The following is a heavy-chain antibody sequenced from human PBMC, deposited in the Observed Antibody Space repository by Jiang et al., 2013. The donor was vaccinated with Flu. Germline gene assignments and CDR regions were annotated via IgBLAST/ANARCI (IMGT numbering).Heavy chain of an antibody. D-gene: IGHD4-17*01. Sequence: GYTFTSYYMHWVRQAPGQGLEWMGIINPSGGSTSYAQKFQGRVTMTRDTSTSTVYMELSSLRSEDTAVYYCARESFWDEMTTVTTRWFDPWGQGTLVTVSS. CDR1: GYTFTSYY. CDR2: INPSGGST. J-gene: IGHJ5*02. V-gene: IGHV1-46*01. CDR3: ARESFWDEMTTVTTRWFDP.